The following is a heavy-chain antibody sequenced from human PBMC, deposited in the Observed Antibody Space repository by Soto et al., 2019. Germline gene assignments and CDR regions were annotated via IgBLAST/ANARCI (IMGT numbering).Heavy chain of an antibody. Sequence: EVQLLESGGGLVQPGGSLRPSCAASGFTFSSYAMSWVRQAPGKGLEWVSAISGSGGSTYYAGSVKGRFTISRDNSKNTLYLQMNSLRAEDTAVYYCATRWAYCFDYWGQGTLVTVSS. CDR2: ISGSGGST. D-gene: IGHD1-26*01. CDR3: ATRWAYCFDY. J-gene: IGHJ4*02. V-gene: IGHV3-23*01. CDR1: GFTFSSYA.